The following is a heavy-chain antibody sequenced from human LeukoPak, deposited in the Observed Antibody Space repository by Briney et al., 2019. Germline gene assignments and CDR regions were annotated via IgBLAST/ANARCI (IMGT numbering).Heavy chain of an antibody. CDR2: IYHSGST. CDR3: ARGRGSSWYYFDS. J-gene: IGHJ4*02. CDR1: GGSISSGGYY. V-gene: IGHV4-30-2*01. Sequence: SQTLSLTCTVSGGSISSGGYYWSWIRQPPGKGLEWIGYIYHSGSTYYNPSLKSRVTISVDRSKNQFSLKLSSVTAADTAVYYCARGRGSSWYYFDSWGQGTLVTVSS. D-gene: IGHD6-13*01.